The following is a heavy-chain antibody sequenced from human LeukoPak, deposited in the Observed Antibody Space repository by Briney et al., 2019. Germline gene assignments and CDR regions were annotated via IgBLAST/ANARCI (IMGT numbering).Heavy chain of an antibody. D-gene: IGHD1-1*01. Sequence: SETLSLTCTVSGAYIGNYYWSWIRQPAGKGLEWIGRIYTSGSTNYNPSLKSRVTMSVDTSKNQFSLNLSSVTAADTAVYYCAEDLPTTCFDYWGQGTLVTVSS. CDR2: IYTSGST. V-gene: IGHV4-4*07. CDR3: AEDLPTTCFDY. J-gene: IGHJ4*02. CDR1: GAYIGNYY.